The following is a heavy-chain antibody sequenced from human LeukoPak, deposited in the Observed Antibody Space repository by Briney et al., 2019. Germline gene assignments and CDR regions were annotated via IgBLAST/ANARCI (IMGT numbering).Heavy chain of an antibody. V-gene: IGHV5-51*01. CDR2: IYPGDSDT. CDR1: GYSFTSYW. Sequence: GESLKISRKGSGYSFTSYWIGWVRQMPGKGLEWMGMIYPGDSDTRYSPSFQGQVTISADKSISTAYLQWSSLKASDTAMYYCARRDYYGSGSYYNFDYWGQGTLVTVSS. CDR3: ARRDYYGSGSYYNFDY. D-gene: IGHD3-10*01. J-gene: IGHJ4*02.